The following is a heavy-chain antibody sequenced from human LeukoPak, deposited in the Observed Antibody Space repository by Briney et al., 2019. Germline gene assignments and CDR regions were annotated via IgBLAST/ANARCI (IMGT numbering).Heavy chain of an antibody. V-gene: IGHV4-38-2*02. Sequence: SETLSLTCTVSGYSISSGYYWGWIRQPPGKGLEWIGSIYHSGSTYYNPSLKSRVTISVDTSKNQFSLKLSSVTAADTAVYYCARDNTYYYDSSGYCYWGQGTLVTVSS. CDR2: IYHSGST. D-gene: IGHD3-22*01. CDR1: GYSISSGYY. CDR3: ARDNTYYYDSSGYCY. J-gene: IGHJ4*02.